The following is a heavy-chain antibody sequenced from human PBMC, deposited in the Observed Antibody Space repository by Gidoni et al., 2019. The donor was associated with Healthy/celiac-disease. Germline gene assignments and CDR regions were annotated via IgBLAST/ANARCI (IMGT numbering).Heavy chain of an antibody. V-gene: IGHV3-9*01. CDR3: AKDPYSSSWTEGYFDL. CDR1: GFTFDDYA. J-gene: IGHJ2*01. Sequence: EVQLVESGGGLVQPGRSLRLSCAASGFTFDDYAMHWVRQAPGKGLEWVSGISWNSGSIGYADSVKGRFTISRDNAKNSLYLQMNSLRAEDTALYYCAKDPYSSSWTEGYFDLWGRGTLVTVSS. D-gene: IGHD6-13*01. CDR2: ISWNSGSI.